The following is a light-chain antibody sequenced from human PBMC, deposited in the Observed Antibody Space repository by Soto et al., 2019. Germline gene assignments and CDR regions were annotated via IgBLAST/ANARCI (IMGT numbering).Light chain of an antibody. CDR2: GVS. Sequence: QSALTQTASVSGSPGQSITISCSGTRSDIESYNYVAWYQQFPGKTPKILIYGVSNRPSGVSSRFSGSKSGNTASLTVSGLQAEDEADYYCISYTGSSTSYVFGSGTKVTVL. J-gene: IGLJ1*01. CDR3: ISYTGSSTSYV. CDR1: RSDIESYNY. V-gene: IGLV2-14*01.